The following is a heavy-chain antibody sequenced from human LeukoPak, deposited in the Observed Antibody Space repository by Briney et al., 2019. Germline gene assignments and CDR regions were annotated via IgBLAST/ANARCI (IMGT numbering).Heavy chain of an antibody. D-gene: IGHD3-10*01. CDR2: MNPNSGNT. CDR3: AREDHGSGSSHYGMDV. V-gene: IGHV1-8*01. CDR1: GYTFTSYD. J-gene: IGHJ6*02. Sequence: VASVKVSCKASGYTFTSYDINWVRQATGQGLEWMGWMNPNSGNTGYAQKFQGRVTMTRNTSISTAYMELSSLRSEDTAVYYCAREDHGSGSSHYGMDVWGQGTTVTVSS.